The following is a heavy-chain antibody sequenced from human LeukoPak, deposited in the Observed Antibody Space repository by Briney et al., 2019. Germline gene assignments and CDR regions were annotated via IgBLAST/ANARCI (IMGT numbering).Heavy chain of an antibody. CDR1: GGSISSSNW. Sequence: SETLSLTCTVSGGSISSSNWWSWVRQPPGKGLEWIGEIYHSGSTNYNPSLKSRVTISVDKSKNQFSLKLSSVTAADTAVYYCARQRSSGWYRTYYFDYWGQGTLVTVSS. J-gene: IGHJ4*02. D-gene: IGHD6-19*01. V-gene: IGHV4-4*02. CDR3: ARQRSSGWYRTYYFDY. CDR2: IYHSGST.